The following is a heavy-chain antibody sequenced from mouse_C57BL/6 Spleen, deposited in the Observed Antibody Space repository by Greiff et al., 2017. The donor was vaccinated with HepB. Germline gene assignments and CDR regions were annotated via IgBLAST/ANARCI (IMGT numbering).Heavy chain of an antibody. CDR3: ANQTNYYDYDGWDFDV. D-gene: IGHD2-4*01. V-gene: IGHV5-17*01. CDR1: GFTFSDYG. Sequence: EVMLVESGGGLVKPGGSLKLSCAASGFTFSDYGMHWVRQAPEKGLEWVAYISSGSSTIYYADTVKGRFTISRDNAKNTLFLRMTSLRSEDTAMYYCANQTNYYDYDGWDFDVWGTGTTVTVSS. CDR2: ISSGSSTI. J-gene: IGHJ1*03.